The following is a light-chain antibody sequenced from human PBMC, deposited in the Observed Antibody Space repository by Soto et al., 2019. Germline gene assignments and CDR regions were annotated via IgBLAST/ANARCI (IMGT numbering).Light chain of an antibody. CDR1: SGHSNYA. V-gene: IGLV4-69*01. J-gene: IGLJ3*02. CDR3: QTWGTGINWV. Sequence: QYVLTQSPSASASLGASVKLTCTLSSGHSNYAIAWHQQQPEKGPRYLMKINTDGSHIKGGGIPERFSGSSSGAERYLIISSLQSEDEAEYYCQTWGTGINWVFGGGTKLTVL. CDR2: INTDGSH.